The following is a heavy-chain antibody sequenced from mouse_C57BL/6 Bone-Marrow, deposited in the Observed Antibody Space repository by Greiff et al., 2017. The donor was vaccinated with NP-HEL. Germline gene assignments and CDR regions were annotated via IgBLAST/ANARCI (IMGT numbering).Heavy chain of an antibody. V-gene: IGHV5-4*01. CDR3: ARDGYYYGSDY. CDR1: GFTFSSYA. Sequence: EVKLMESGGGLVKPGGSLKLSCAASGFTFSSYAMSWVRQTPEKRLEWVATISDGGSYTYYPDNVKGRFTISRDNAKNNLYLQMSHLKSDDTAMYYCARDGYYYGSDYWGQGTTLTVSS. CDR2: ISDGGSYT. D-gene: IGHD1-1*01. J-gene: IGHJ2*01.